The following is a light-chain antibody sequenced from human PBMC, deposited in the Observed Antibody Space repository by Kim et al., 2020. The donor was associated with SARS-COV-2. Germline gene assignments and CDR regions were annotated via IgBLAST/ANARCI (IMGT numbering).Light chain of an antibody. CDR3: LLTYSGARV. CDR1: TGAATIGQL. Sequence: TITPTLGLDTGAATIGQLPTWAQQXHRQATTQLIYVTSNTHAWTPARLSGSLLGGKAALTLSGAQPEDEAEYYCLLTYSGARVFGGGTQLTVL. V-gene: IGLV7-46*01. J-gene: IGLJ3*02. CDR2: VTS.